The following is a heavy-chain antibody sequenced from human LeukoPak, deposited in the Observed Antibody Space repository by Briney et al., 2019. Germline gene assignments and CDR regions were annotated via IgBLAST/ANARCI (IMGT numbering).Heavy chain of an antibody. CDR2: ISYDGSNK. J-gene: IGHJ4*02. CDR3: SNRYSSSSSSWYEGGFDY. Sequence: GGSLRLSCAVSGFTFSNYGMHWVRQAPGKGLEWVAVISYDGSNKYYADSVKGRFTISRDNSKNTLYLQMNSLRAEDTAMYYCSNRYSSSSSSWYEGGFDYWGQGALVTVSS. CDR1: GFTFSNYG. D-gene: IGHD6-13*01. V-gene: IGHV3-30*18.